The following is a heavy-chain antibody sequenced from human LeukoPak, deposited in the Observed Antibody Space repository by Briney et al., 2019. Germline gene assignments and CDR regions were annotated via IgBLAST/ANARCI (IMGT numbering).Heavy chain of an antibody. CDR2: IYHSGST. CDR1: GGSISSGGYY. J-gene: IGHJ4*02. Sequence: SETLSLTCTVSGGSISSGGYYWSWIRQPPGKGLEWIGYIYHSGSTYYNPSLKSRVTISVDTSKNQFSLKLSSVTAADTAVYYCAISRGDSSSWYYKIDYWGQGTLVTVSS. V-gene: IGHV4-30-2*02. D-gene: IGHD6-13*01. CDR3: AISRGDSSSWYYKIDY.